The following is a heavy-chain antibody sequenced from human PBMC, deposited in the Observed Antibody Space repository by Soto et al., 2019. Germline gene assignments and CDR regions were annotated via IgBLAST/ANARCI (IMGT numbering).Heavy chain of an antibody. D-gene: IGHD3-10*01. Sequence: ASVKVSCKASGYTFTSYAMHWVRQAPGQRLEWMGWINAGNGNTKYSQKFQGRVTITRDTSASTAYMELSSLRSEDTAVYYCARGGYYYGSGSYYLGDNWFDPWGQGPLVTAPQ. J-gene: IGHJ5*02. CDR3: ARGGYYYGSGSYYLGDNWFDP. CDR2: INAGNGNT. V-gene: IGHV1-3*01. CDR1: GYTFTSYA.